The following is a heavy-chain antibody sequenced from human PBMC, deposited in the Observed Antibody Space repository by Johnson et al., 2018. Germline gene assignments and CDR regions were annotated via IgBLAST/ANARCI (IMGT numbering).Heavy chain of an antibody. Sequence: VQLQESGGGLVQPGGSLRLSCAASGFTFSSYWMHWVRQAPGKGLVWVSRINSDGSSTSYADSVKGRLTISRNNAKNTLYLQMNSLRAEDTAVYYCARGIAVAGTSAFDIWGQGTMVTVSS. CDR1: GFTFSSYW. J-gene: IGHJ3*02. D-gene: IGHD6-19*01. CDR2: INSDGSST. CDR3: ARGIAVAGTSAFDI. V-gene: IGHV3-74*01.